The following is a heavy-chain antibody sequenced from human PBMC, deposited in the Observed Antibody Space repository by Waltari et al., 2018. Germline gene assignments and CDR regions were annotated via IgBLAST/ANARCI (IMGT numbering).Heavy chain of an antibody. CDR1: GFTVSSNY. CDR2: IFSVGRT. Sequence: EVQLVESGGGFIQSGGSLRLSCAASGFTVSSNYMSWVCQAPGKGLWWFSVIFSVGRTYYADSVKVRFTISRDNSKNTLYFQINSLRAEDTAVYYCARDSRGGLFFDYWGQGTLVTVSS. V-gene: IGHV3-53*01. CDR3: ARDSRGGLFFDY. J-gene: IGHJ4*02.